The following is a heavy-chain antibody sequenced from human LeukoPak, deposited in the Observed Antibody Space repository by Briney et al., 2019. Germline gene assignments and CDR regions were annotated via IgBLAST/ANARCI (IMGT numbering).Heavy chain of an antibody. J-gene: IGHJ3*02. CDR3: ARDRALRLDI. CDR2: IYYSGST. CDR1: GGSISSGGYY. Sequence: SETLSLTCTVSGGSISSGGYYWSWIRQHPGKGLEWIGYIYYSGSTYYNPSLKSRVTISVDTSKNQFSLKLSSVTAADTAVYYCARDRALRLDIWGQGTMVTVS. V-gene: IGHV4-31*03. D-gene: IGHD4-17*01.